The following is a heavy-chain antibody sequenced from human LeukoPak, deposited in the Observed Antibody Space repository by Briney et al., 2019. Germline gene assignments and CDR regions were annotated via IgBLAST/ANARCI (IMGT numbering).Heavy chain of an antibody. V-gene: IGHV3-66*01. CDR3: ARGPYSSGWYGLDY. D-gene: IGHD6-19*01. Sequence: GGFLRLSCAASGFTVSTNYMSWVRQAPGKGLEWVSVIYSGGYTYYADSVKGRFTISRDNSKDTLYLQMNSLRAEDTAVYYCARGPYSSGWYGLDYWGQGSLVTVSS. J-gene: IGHJ4*02. CDR2: IYSGGYT. CDR1: GFTVSTNY.